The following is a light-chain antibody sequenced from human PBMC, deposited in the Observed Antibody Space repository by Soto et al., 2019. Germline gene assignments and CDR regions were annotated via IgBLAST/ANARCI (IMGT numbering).Light chain of an antibody. V-gene: IGKV3-15*01. J-gene: IGKJ2*01. CDR2: GAS. CDR1: QRVSNN. Sequence: EIVMTQSPATLSVSPGERATLSCRASQRVSNNLAWYQQKPGQAPRLLIYGASTRSTGIPGRFSGSGTETEFTLTIRSLQAEYFAVYYCQQYSIWPPTYTFGQGTKLEIK. CDR3: QQYSIWPPTYT.